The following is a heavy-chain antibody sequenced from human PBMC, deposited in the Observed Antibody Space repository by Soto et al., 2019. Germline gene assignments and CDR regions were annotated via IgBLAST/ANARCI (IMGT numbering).Heavy chain of an antibody. J-gene: IGHJ4*02. D-gene: IGHD6-19*01. CDR3: ARSVAVPGAHIDY. CDR2: VYYTGST. CDR1: GGSISGSD. V-gene: IGHV4-59*01. Sequence: KPSETLSLTCSVSGGSISGSDWSWIRQSPGKGLEWLGYVYYTGSTNYSPSLRSRVSISVDTSKNEFSLRLSSVTAADTAVYFCARSVAVPGAHIDYWGQGTQVTVS.